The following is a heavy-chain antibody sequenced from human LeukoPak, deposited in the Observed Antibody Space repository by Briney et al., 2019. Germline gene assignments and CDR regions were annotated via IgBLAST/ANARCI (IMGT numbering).Heavy chain of an antibody. J-gene: IGHJ4*01. V-gene: IGHV3-7*01. CDR2: IKQDGSEE. Sequence: GQSLRLSCAVSGLTFSNFRMSWVRQAPGKGLEWVAHIKQDGSEEFYVDSVKGRFTISRDNAKNSLYLQMSSLRAEDTAVYYCARNEADYLGHGTLVTVSS. CDR1: GLTFSNFR. CDR3: ARNEADY.